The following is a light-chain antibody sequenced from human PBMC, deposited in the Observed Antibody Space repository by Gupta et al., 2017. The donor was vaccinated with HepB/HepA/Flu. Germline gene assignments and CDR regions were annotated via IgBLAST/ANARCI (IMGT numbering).Light chain of an antibody. V-gene: IGKV3D-20*01. Sequence: EIVLTQSPATLSLSPGERATLSCGASQSVRSRYLAWYQQKPGLAPRLLIYDASSRATGIPDRFSGSGSGTEFTLTISRREPEDFAVYYCQQEGSSPRSFGQGTKMDIK. CDR1: QSVRSRY. CDR3: QQEGSSPRS. J-gene: IGKJ2*03. CDR2: DAS.